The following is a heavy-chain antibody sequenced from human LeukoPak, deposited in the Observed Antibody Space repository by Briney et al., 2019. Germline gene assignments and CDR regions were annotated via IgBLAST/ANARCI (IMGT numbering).Heavy chain of an antibody. Sequence: SETLSLTCTVSGVSISPYYWSWVRQPPGRGLEYIGFIYYSGSTNYNPSLKTRATISVDTSKNQFSLNLSSVTAADTAVYYCARAHTSTYRYFDYWGQGSLVTVSS. V-gene: IGHV4-59*01. CDR3: ARAHTSTYRYFDY. CDR1: GVSISPYY. CDR2: IYYSGST. J-gene: IGHJ4*02. D-gene: IGHD2-2*01.